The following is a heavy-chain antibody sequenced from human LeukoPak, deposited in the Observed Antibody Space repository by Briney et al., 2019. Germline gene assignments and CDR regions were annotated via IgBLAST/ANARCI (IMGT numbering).Heavy chain of an antibody. CDR1: GFTFDDYG. CDR3: ARAQGSGSYWYYYYYMDV. J-gene: IGHJ6*03. CDR2: INWNGGST. Sequence: GGSLRLSCAASGFTFDDYGMSWVRQAPGKGLEWVSGINWNGGSTGYADSVKGRFTISRDNAKNSLYLQMNSLRAEDTAVYYCARAQGSGSYWYYYYYMDVWGKGTTVTVSS. V-gene: IGHV3-20*04. D-gene: IGHD3-10*01.